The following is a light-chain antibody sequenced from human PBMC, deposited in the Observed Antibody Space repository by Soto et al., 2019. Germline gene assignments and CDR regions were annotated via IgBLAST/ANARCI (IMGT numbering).Light chain of an antibody. V-gene: IGKV1-39*01. CDR1: QSIGTH. J-gene: IGKJ1*01. Sequence: DLQMTQSPSSLSASVGDRVTITCRASQSIGTHLNWYQQKPGQAPKLLLYLTSSFQSGVPSRFSGSGSGTDFTLTIRGLEPEDFATYYCQQSHISPLTFGQGTKVEIQ. CDR3: QQSHISPLT. CDR2: LTS.